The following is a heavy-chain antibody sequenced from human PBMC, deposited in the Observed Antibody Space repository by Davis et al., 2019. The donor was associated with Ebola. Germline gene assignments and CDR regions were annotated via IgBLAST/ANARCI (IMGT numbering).Heavy chain of an antibody. CDR1: GFILSVYA. CDR3: TTRLVHHFDY. J-gene: IGHJ4*02. D-gene: IGHD6-19*01. Sequence: PGGSLRLSCVASGFILSVYAMHWIRQAPGKGLEWVAVISYAGSNEYYSDSVKGRFTIPRDDSKNTVFLHMNTLGADDTAIYYCTTRLVHHFDYWGQGTLVTVSS. V-gene: IGHV3-30-3*01. CDR2: ISYAGSNE.